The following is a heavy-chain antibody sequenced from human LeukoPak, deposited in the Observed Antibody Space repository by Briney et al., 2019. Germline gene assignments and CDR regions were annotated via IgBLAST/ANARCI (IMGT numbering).Heavy chain of an antibody. CDR1: GGSFSGYY. V-gene: IGHV4-34*01. J-gene: IGHJ4*02. Sequence: SETLSLTCAVYGGSFSGYYWSWIRQPPGKGLEWIGEINHSGSTNYNPSLKSRVTISVDTSKNQFSLKLSSVTAADTAVYYCARATSEYHYDSSGYLPPTPTYFDYWGQGTLVTVSS. D-gene: IGHD3-22*01. CDR2: INHSGST. CDR3: ARATSEYHYDSSGYLPPTPTYFDY.